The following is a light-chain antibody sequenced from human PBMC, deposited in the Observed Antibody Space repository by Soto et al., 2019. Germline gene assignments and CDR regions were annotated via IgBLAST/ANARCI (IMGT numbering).Light chain of an antibody. V-gene: IGLV2-23*02. J-gene: IGLJ1*01. CDR3: CSYAGSSTYV. CDR1: TSDVGAYNY. CDR2: EVS. Sequence: QSVLTQPASVSGSPGQSITISCTGSTSDVGAYNYVSWYKHHPGQAPQLMIYEVSNRPSGVSNRFSGSKSGNTASLTISGLQAEDEADYYCCSYAGSSTYVFGTGTKVTVL.